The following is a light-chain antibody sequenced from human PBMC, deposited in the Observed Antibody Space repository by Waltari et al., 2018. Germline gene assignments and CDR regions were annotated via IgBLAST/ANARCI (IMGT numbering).Light chain of an antibody. CDR1: QSVSSH. Sequence: EIVLTQSPATLSLSPGEGATLSCRASQSVSSHLVWYQQKPGQAPRLLIYDASNRATGIPARFSGSGSGTDFTLTIRSLEPEDFAVYYCQQCNNSPPTFGQGTKVEIK. V-gene: IGKV3-11*01. CDR3: QQCNNSPPT. J-gene: IGKJ1*01. CDR2: DAS.